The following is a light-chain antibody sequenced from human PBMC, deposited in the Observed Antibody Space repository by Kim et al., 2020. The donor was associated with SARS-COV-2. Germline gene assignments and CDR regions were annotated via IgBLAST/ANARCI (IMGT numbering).Light chain of an antibody. Sequence: ASVGDRVTITCRASRDISTWVAWYQQKPGKAPKLLIYKASNLKSGVPSRFSGSGSGTEFTLTTSSLQPDDFATYYCQQYKSYPWTFGQGTKVDIK. CDR2: KAS. V-gene: IGKV1-5*03. CDR1: RDISTW. CDR3: QQYKSYPWT. J-gene: IGKJ1*01.